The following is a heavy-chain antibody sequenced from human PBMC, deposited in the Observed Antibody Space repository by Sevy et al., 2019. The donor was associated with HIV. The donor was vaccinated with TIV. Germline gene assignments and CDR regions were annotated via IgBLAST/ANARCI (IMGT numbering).Heavy chain of an antibody. J-gene: IGHJ4*02. CDR2: IKQGGNGK. CDR3: ASNTYHYDSNTYYPVY. V-gene: IGHV3-7*02. Sequence: GSPRLSCVASGFNLCSHWITWGRQASREGPGMVGNIKQGGNGKYYVDSVKGRFTVSRDNAKNALYLQMYSLRVEDTAVYFCASNTYHYDSNTYYPVYWGQGTRVTVSS. D-gene: IGHD3-22*01. CDR1: GFNLCSHW.